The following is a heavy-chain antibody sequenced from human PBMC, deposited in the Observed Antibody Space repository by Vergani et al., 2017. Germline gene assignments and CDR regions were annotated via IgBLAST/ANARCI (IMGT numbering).Heavy chain of an antibody. D-gene: IGHD1-26*01. CDR3: ATVLRWGGSYRPSYYYYGMYV. Sequence: QVQLVQSGAEVKKPGASVKVSCKVSGYTLTELSMHWVRQAPGKGLEWMGGFDPEDGETIYAQKFQGRVTMTEDTSTDTAYMELSSLRSGDTAVYYCATVLRWGGSYRPSYYYYGMYVWGQGTTVTVSS. CDR1: GYTLTELS. CDR2: FDPEDGET. V-gene: IGHV1-24*01. J-gene: IGHJ6*02.